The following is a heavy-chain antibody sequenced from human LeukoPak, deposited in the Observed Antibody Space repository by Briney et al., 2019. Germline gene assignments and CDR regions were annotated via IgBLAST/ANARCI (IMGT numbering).Heavy chain of an antibody. CDR3: ARTYDFGRGPPGDAFDN. Sequence: SGGSLRLSCAVSGFTFSIYDMSWVRQAPGKGPEWVSYIDARSGITYYADSVQGRFTISRDDARESVFLQMDGLRVDDTAVYYCARTYDFGRGPPGDAFDNWGPGTWVIVSA. CDR1: GFTFSIYD. CDR2: IDARSGIT. V-gene: IGHV3-48*01. D-gene: IGHD3-3*01. J-gene: IGHJ3*02.